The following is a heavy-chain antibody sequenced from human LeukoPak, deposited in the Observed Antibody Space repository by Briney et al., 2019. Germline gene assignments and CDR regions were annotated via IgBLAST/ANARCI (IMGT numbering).Heavy chain of an antibody. V-gene: IGHV4-39*07. CDR3: ARENYDSSGYYFRLQDY. CDR2: IYYSGST. J-gene: IGHJ4*02. Sequence: SETLSLTCTVSGGSISSSSYYWGWIRQPPGRGLEWIGSIYYSGSTYYNPSLKSRVTISVDTSNNQFSLKLSSVTAADTAVYYCARENYDSSGYYFRLQDYWGQGTLVTVSS. CDR1: GGSISSSSYY. D-gene: IGHD3-22*01.